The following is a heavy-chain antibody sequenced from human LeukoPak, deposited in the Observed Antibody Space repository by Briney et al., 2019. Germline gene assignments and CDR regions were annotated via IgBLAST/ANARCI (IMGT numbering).Heavy chain of an antibody. Sequence: PGGSLRLSCAASGFTFSSYAMSWVRQAPGKGLEWVSAISGSGGSTYYADSVKGRFTISRDNSKNTLYLQMNSLRAEDTAVYYCAKGSSSSRGFNWFDPWGQGTLVTVSS. J-gene: IGHJ5*02. CDR3: AKGSSSSRGFNWFDP. D-gene: IGHD6-6*01. CDR1: GFTFSSYA. V-gene: IGHV3-23*01. CDR2: ISGSGGST.